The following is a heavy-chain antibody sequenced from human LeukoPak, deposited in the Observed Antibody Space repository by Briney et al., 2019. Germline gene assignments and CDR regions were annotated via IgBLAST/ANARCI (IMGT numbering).Heavy chain of an antibody. CDR3: AREPPRDDDAFDI. Sequence: NWXXXAPGKGLEWVSYINSRSSTIYYADSVKGRFTVSRDNAKNSLYLQMNSLRDEDTAVYYCAREPPRDDDAFDIWGQGTMVTVSS. D-gene: IGHD2-21*01. CDR2: INSRSSTI. V-gene: IGHV3-48*02. J-gene: IGHJ3*02.